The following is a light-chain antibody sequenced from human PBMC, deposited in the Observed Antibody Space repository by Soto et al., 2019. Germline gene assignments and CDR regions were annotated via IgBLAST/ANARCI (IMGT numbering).Light chain of an antibody. J-gene: IGKJ2*01. V-gene: IGKV4-1*01. CDR2: WAS. CDR3: QQYYTTPPYT. CDR1: QSLLYSSNNKNY. Sequence: DIVMTQSPDSLAVSLGERATIHCKSSQSLLYSSNNKNYLVWYQQKPGQPPKLLISWASTRESGVPDRFSGSGSWTDFTLTISSLQAEDVAVYYCQQYYTTPPYTFGQGTKLEIK.